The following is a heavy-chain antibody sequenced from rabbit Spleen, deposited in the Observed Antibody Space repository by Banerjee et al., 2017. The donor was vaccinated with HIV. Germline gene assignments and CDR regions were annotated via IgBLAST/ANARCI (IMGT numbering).Heavy chain of an antibody. J-gene: IGHJ6*01. CDR1: GFDFSSNS. CDR3: ARDLDGVIGWNFGW. D-gene: IGHD4-1*01. CDR2: IATGTTTNT. Sequence: QEQLVESGGGLAKPGASLTLTCKASGFDFSSNSMCWVRQAPGKGLEWIACIATGTTTNTYYATWARGRFTISKTSSTPVTLQMTSLTAADTATYFCARDLDGVIGWNFGWWGQGTLVTVS. V-gene: IGHV1S45*01.